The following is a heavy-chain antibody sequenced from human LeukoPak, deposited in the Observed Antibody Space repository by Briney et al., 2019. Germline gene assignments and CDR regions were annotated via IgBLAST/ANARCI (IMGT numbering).Heavy chain of an antibody. D-gene: IGHD6-25*01. CDR1: GGSISSYY. V-gene: IGHV4-59*01. CDR3: AREADLYMDV. Sequence: SETLSLTCTVSGGSISSYYWSWIRQPPGKGLEWIGYIYYSGSTNYNPSLKSRVTISVDTSKNQFSLKLSSVTAADTAVYYCAREADLYMDVWGKGTTVTVSS. CDR2: IYYSGST. J-gene: IGHJ6*03.